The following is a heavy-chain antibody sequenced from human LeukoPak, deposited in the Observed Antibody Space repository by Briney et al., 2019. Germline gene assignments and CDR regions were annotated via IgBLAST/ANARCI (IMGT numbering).Heavy chain of an antibody. D-gene: IGHD3-3*01. V-gene: IGHV3-53*05. CDR2: IYTGGNT. CDR1: GFTVSGNY. CDR3: ARAEEWLSNYGMDV. Sequence: PGGSLRLSCAASGFTVSGNYMNWVRQAPGKGLEWVSVIYTGGNTYYAYSVKGRFTISRDNSNNTVYLQMNSLRPDDTAVYYCARAEEWLSNYGMDVWGQGTTVTVSS. J-gene: IGHJ6*02.